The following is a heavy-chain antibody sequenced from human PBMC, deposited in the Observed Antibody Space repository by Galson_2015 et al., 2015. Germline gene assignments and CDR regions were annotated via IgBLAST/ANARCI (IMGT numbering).Heavy chain of an antibody. J-gene: IGHJ6*02. CDR2: IWYDGGNK. CDR3: ASGAPRTTGTTVDYYYGLDV. D-gene: IGHD1-1*01. CDR1: GFTLSSSG. Sequence: SLRLSCAASGFTLSSSGMHWVRQAPGKGLEWVAVIWYDGGNKYYAESVKGRFTISRDISKNTVFLQMNSLRAEDTAVYYCASGAPRTTGTTVDYYYGLDVWGQGTTVTVSS. V-gene: IGHV3-33*01.